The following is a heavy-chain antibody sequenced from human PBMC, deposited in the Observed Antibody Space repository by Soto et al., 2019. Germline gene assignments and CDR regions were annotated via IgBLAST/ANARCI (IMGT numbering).Heavy chain of an antibody. J-gene: IGHJ6*02. V-gene: IGHV4-34*01. CDR1: GGSFRGYY. CDR3: ARGSRVKIPAASGRDYYYHGLDV. CDR2: INHRGST. Sequence: QVQLQQWGAGLLKPSETLSLTCAVYGGSFRGYYWSWIRQPPGKGLEWIGEINHRGSTNYNPSVKSRATISVDTSKNQFSLKLNSVTAADTAVYYCARGSRVKIPAASGRDYYYHGLDVWGQGTAVTVSS. D-gene: IGHD6-25*01.